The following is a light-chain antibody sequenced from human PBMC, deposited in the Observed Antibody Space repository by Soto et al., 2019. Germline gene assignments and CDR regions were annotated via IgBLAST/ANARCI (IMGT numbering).Light chain of an antibody. CDR3: QQYNKWRT. CDR2: AAS. CDR1: QSVYSD. V-gene: IGKV3-15*01. Sequence: EMVMTQSPATLSVSPGERATLSCRASQSVYSDLAWYQQKPGQAPRLLIYAASTRATGIPARFSGSGSGTEFTLTISSLQSEDFAVYYCQQYNKWRTFGQGTKVEIK. J-gene: IGKJ1*01.